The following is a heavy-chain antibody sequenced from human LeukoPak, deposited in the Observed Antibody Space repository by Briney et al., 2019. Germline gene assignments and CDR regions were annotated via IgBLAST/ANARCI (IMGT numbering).Heavy chain of an antibody. CDR3: ARVYYGSGSYYIPAFDI. J-gene: IGHJ3*02. V-gene: IGHV1-2*02. D-gene: IGHD3-10*01. CDR1: GYTFTGYY. CDR2: INPNSGGT. Sequence: GATVKVSCKASGYTFTGYYMHWVRQAPGQGLEWMGWINPNSGGTNYVQKFQGRVTMTRDTSISTAYMELSRLRSDDTAVYYCARVYYGSGSYYIPAFDIWGQGTMVTVSS.